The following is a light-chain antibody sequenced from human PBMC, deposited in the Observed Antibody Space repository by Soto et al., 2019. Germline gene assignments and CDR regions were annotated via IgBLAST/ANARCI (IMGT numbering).Light chain of an antibody. J-gene: IGKJ5*01. CDR3: QQYLVYPIT. V-gene: IGKV1-5*03. Sequence: DIQMTQSPSTLSASVGDRVTITCRASQSISVWLAWYQQKAGKAPNLLIYKASRLESGVPSRFSGSGSETEFTLTISGLQPGDSATYYCQQYLVYPITFGQGTRLEIK. CDR1: QSISVW. CDR2: KAS.